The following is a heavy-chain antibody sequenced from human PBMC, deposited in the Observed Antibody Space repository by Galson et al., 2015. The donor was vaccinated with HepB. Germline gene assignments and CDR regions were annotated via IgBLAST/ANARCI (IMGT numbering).Heavy chain of an antibody. CDR3: VKHAWDVNSSGRDD. J-gene: IGHJ4*02. Sequence: SLRLSCAASGFSVITYAMRWVRQAPGEGLEWVSSVHNGVDDGYYADSVKGRFTISRDGFTNTVYLQMNSLRAEDTAVYYCVKHAWDVNSSGRDDWGQGALVTVAS. CDR1: GFSVITYA. V-gene: IGHV3-23*01. CDR2: VHNGVDDG. D-gene: IGHD3-22*01.